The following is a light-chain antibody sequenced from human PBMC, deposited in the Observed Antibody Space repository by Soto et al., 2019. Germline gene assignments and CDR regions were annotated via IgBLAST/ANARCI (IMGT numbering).Light chain of an antibody. Sequence: AIPLTQSPSSLSASVGDRDSITCRASQGIRNDLGWYQHKPWKAPKLLIHGASSLQSGVPSRFSGSASGTEFTLTISSLQPEDIATYYCQQYDNLPITFGQGTRLEIK. V-gene: IGKV1-6*01. J-gene: IGKJ5*01. CDR3: QQYDNLPIT. CDR1: QGIRND. CDR2: GAS.